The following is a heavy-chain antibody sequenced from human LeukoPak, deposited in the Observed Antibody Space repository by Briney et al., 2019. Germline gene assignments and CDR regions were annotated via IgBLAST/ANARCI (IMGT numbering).Heavy chain of an antibody. Sequence: SETLSLTCAVYGGSFSGYYWSWIRQPPGKGLEWFGEINHSGSTNYNPSLKSRVTISVDTSKNQFSLKLSSVTAADTAVYYCARGITIFGVVTYYYYYGMDVWGQGTTVTVSS. CDR3: ARGITIFGVVTYYYYYGMDV. V-gene: IGHV4-34*01. J-gene: IGHJ6*02. CDR2: INHSGST. CDR1: GGSFSGYY. D-gene: IGHD3-3*01.